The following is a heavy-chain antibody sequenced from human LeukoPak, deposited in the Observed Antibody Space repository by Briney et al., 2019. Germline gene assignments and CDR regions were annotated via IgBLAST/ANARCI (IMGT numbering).Heavy chain of an antibody. D-gene: IGHD4-11*01. V-gene: IGHV4-34*01. CDR2: INHSGST. Sequence: GSLRLSCAASGFTFSSYSMNWVRQAPGKGLEWIGEINHSGSTNYSPSLKSRVTISVDTSKNQFSLRLSSVTAADTAVYYCARRVPTVTTPEYYFDYWGQGTLVTVSS. J-gene: IGHJ4*02. CDR3: ARRVPTVTTPEYYFDY. CDR1: GFTFSSYS.